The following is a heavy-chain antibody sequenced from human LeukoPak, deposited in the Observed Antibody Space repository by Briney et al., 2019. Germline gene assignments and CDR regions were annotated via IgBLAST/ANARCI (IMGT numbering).Heavy chain of an antibody. D-gene: IGHD5-18*01. CDR2: ISSSGSTI. J-gene: IGHJ4*02. Sequence: GGSLRLSCAASGFTFSSYAMSWVRQAPGKGLEWVSYISSSGSTIYYADSVKGRFTISRDNAKNSLYLQMNSLRAEDTAVYYCASTVDTAMVTSSNYWGQGTLVTVSS. CDR1: GFTFSSYA. CDR3: ASTVDTAMVTSSNY. V-gene: IGHV3-48*04.